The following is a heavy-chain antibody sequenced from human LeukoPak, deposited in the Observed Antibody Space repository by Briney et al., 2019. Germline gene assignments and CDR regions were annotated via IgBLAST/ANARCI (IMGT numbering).Heavy chain of an antibody. J-gene: IGHJ4*02. CDR3: ARRGRFSTGRGEFGY. V-gene: IGHV5-51*01. D-gene: IGHD2-8*02. Sequence: GESLEIFCKGFGYSFTNYWNAWVRQMPGKGLECMGIIYGDDSETRYSPSFQGQVTLTADKSINTTYLQWSSLKASDSAIYYCARRGRFSTGRGEFGYWGERTLGTVSS. CDR1: GYSFTNYW. CDR2: IYGDDSET.